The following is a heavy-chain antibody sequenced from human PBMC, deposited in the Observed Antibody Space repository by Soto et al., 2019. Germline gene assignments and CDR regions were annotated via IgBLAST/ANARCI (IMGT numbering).Heavy chain of an antibody. Sequence: GGSLRLSCAASGFTFSNAWMSWVRQAPGKGLEWVGRIKSKTDGGTTDYAAPVKGRFTISRDDSKNTLYLQMNSLKTEDTAVYYCTTDSRLVWVVVAATQDDFEIWGQGTMVTGSS. V-gene: IGHV3-15*01. CDR2: IKSKTDGGTT. CDR3: TTDSRLVWVVVAATQDDFEI. J-gene: IGHJ3*02. D-gene: IGHD2-15*01. CDR1: GFTFSNAW.